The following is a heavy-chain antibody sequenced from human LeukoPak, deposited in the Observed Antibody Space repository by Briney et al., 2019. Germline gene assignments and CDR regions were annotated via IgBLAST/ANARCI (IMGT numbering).Heavy chain of an antibody. Sequence: GASVNVSCKASGYTFTNYAIHWVRQAPGQRLEWMGRINAGDGDTNYSQKFQGRVTITRDTSASTAHMELSSLRSEDTALYYCARESYGGYQFDIWGQGTVVTVSS. V-gene: IGHV1-3*01. CDR2: INAGDGDT. CDR3: ARESYGGYQFDI. CDR1: GYTFTNYA. J-gene: IGHJ3*02. D-gene: IGHD4-23*01.